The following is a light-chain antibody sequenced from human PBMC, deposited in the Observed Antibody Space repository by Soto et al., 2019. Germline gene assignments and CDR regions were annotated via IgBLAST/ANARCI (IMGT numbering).Light chain of an antibody. CDR1: QSISTH. V-gene: IGKV1-39*01. CDR2: AAS. J-gene: IGKJ1*01. Sequence: IQMTQSPSSLSSSLGDRVSITWRASQSISTHLSWYQQKPGKAPKLLIYAASSLQSWVPSRFTGSGSGTDFTLTISSLQPEDFATYYCQQSYNSWWTFGQGTKVDI. CDR3: QQSYNSWWT.